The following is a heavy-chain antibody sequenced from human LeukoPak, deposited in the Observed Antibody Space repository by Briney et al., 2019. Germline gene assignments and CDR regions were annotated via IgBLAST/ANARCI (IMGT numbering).Heavy chain of an antibody. CDR1: GSSISSGSYY. Sequence: PSQTLSLTCTVSGSSISSGSYYWSWIRQPAGKGLEWIGRIYTSGSTNYNPSLKSRVTISVDTSKNQFSLKLSSVTAADTAVYYCARARLLRYSDWLGGYYYYMDVWGKGTTVTISS. CDR3: ARARLLRYSDWLGGYYYYMDV. J-gene: IGHJ6*03. V-gene: IGHV4-61*02. D-gene: IGHD3-9*01. CDR2: IYTSGST.